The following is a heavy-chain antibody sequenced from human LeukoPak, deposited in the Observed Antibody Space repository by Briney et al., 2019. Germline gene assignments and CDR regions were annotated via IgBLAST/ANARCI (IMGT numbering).Heavy chain of an antibody. V-gene: IGHV3-33*06. CDR3: AKRGRTWDLES. CDR2: VSYDGNTK. D-gene: IGHD3-16*01. CDR1: GFTFSSYA. J-gene: IGHJ4*02. Sequence: GGSVRLSCGASGFTFSSYAMHWVRQAPGKGLEWVAVVSYDGNTKYYADSVRGRFTISRDNSKNTVYLQMNSLRAEDTAVYYCAKRGRTWDLESWGQGTLLTVSS.